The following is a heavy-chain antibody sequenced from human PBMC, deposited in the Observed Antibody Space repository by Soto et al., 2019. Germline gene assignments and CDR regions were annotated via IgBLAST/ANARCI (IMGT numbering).Heavy chain of an antibody. Sequence: ASVKVSCKASGGTFSRYAISWVRQAPGQGLEWMGGIIAISDTRKYAQKFRGRITITADKSTSTAYMELSSLTSEDTAVYYCAGPRGAVSRDYGIDVWGQGTTVTVSS. CDR3: AGPRGAVSRDYGIDV. V-gene: IGHV1-69*06. J-gene: IGHJ6*02. CDR2: IIAISDTR. CDR1: GGTFSRYA. D-gene: IGHD6-19*01.